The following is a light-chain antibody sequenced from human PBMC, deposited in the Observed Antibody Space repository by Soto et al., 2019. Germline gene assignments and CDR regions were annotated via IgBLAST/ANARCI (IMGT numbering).Light chain of an antibody. J-gene: IGLJ2*01. CDR3: SSYTTSTTLV. V-gene: IGLV2-14*01. CDR1: SSDVGGYNY. CDR2: DVN. Sequence: QSALTQPASVSGSPGQSITISCTGTSSDVGGYNYVSWYQQHPGKAPKVMIYDVNNRPSGVSNRFSGSKSGNTASLTISGLQAEDEADYYCSSYTTSTTLVFGRGTKLTVL.